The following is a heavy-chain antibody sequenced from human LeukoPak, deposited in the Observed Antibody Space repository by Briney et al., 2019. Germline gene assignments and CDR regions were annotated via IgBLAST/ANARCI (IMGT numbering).Heavy chain of an antibody. J-gene: IGHJ4*02. CDR2: INHSGST. D-gene: IGHD3-9*01. CDR1: GGSFSGYY. CDR3: ARLPYDILTGGTYYFDY. Sequence: SETLSLTCAVYGGSFSGYYWSWIRQPPGKGLEWIGDINHSGSTNYNPSLKSRVTISVDKSKNQFSLKLRSVTAADTAVYYCARLPYDILTGGTYYFDYWGQGTLVTVSS. V-gene: IGHV4-34*01.